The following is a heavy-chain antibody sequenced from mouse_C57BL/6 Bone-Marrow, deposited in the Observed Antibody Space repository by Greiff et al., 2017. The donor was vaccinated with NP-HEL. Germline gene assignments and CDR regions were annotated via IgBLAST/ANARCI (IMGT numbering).Heavy chain of an antibody. V-gene: IGHV14-4*01. Sequence: VQLQQSGAELVRPGASVKLSCTASGFNIKDDYMHWVKQRPEQGLAWIGWIDPENGDTEYASKFQGKATITADTSSNTAYLQLSSLTSEDTAVYYCTVYYYGSSPWYFDVWGTGTTVTVSS. D-gene: IGHD1-1*01. J-gene: IGHJ1*03. CDR2: IDPENGDT. CDR3: TVYYYGSSPWYFDV. CDR1: GFNIKDDY.